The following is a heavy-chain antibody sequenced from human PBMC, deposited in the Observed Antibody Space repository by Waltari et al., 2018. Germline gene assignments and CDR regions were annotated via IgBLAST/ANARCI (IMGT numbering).Heavy chain of an antibody. D-gene: IGHD1-20*01. CDR3: ATPFYNWDDPLHS. Sequence: EVPLLESGGDLVQPGGSLRLPCAASAITFSNYAINWVRLAPGTGLEWVSAITVGDDTYYADSVKGRFTISRDTSKDTVHLQMNGLRAEDTAVYYCATPFYNWDDPLHSWGQGTLVTVSS. CDR2: ITVGDDT. V-gene: IGHV3-23*01. J-gene: IGHJ4*02. CDR1: AITFSNYA.